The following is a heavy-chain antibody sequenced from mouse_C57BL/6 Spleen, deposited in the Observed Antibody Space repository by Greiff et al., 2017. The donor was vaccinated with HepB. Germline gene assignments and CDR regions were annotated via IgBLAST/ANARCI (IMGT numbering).Heavy chain of an antibody. CDR1: GYAFSSSW. Sequence: VQLQQSGPELVKPGASVKISCKASGYAFSSSWMNWVKQRPGKGLEWIGRIYPGDGDTNYNVKFKGKATLTADKSSSTAYMQLSSLTSEDSAVYFCASEGSPYFDYWGQGTTLTVSS. D-gene: IGHD1-1*02. V-gene: IGHV1-82*01. CDR3: ASEGSPYFDY. CDR2: IYPGDGDT. J-gene: IGHJ2*01.